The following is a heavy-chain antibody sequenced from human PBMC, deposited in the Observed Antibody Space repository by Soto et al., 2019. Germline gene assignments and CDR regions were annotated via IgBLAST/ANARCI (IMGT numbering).Heavy chain of an antibody. D-gene: IGHD6-19*01. Sequence: SETLSLTCTVSGGSISSGDYYWSWIRQPPGKGLEWIGYIYYSGSTYYNPSLKSRVTISVDTSKNQFSLKLSSVTAADTAVYYCAREGLIDGWFDYWGQGTLVTVSS. V-gene: IGHV4-30-4*01. CDR2: IYYSGST. CDR1: GGSISSGDYY. J-gene: IGHJ4*02. CDR3: AREGLIDGWFDY.